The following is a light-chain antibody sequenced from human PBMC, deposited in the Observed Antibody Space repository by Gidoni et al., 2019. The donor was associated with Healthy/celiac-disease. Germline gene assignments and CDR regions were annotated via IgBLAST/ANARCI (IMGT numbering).Light chain of an antibody. Sequence: DIQLTQSPSFLSASVGDRVTITCRASQGISSCLAWYQQKPGKAPKLLIYAASTLQSGVPSRFSGSGSGTEFTLTISSLQPDDFATYYCKQLNSYPITFGPGTKVDIK. CDR1: QGISSC. CDR2: AAS. J-gene: IGKJ3*01. CDR3: KQLNSYPIT. V-gene: IGKV1-9*01.